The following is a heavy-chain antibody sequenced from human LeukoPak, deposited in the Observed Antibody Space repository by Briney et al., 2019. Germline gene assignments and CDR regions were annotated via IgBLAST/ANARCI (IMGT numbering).Heavy chain of an antibody. J-gene: IGHJ6*02. CDR2: ISYDGSNK. CDR3: ARDGYDLGLVPAAMRGYYYYGMDV. V-gene: IGHV3-30-3*01. CDR1: GFTFSSYA. D-gene: IGHD2-2*01. Sequence: PGGSLRLSCAASGFTFSSYAMHWVRQAPGKGLEWVAVISYDGSNKYYADSVKGRFTISRDNSKNTLYLQMNSLRAEDTAVYYCARDGYDLGLVPAAMRGYYYYGMDVWGQGTTVTVSS.